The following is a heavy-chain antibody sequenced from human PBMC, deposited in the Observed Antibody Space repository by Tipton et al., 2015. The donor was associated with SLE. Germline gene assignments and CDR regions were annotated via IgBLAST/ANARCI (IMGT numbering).Heavy chain of an antibody. CDR2: IYYTGST. V-gene: IGHV4-28*03. CDR1: GYSISSGFY. D-gene: IGHD5-18*01. CDR3: ARGARGNSYGSDKDFDY. J-gene: IGHJ4*02. Sequence: TLSLTCSVSGYSISSGFYWGLIRQPPGKGLEWIGYIYYTGSTYFYNPSLKSRVTMSADTSKNQFSLRLSSVTTADTAVYYCARGARGNSYGSDKDFDYWGQGTLVTVSS.